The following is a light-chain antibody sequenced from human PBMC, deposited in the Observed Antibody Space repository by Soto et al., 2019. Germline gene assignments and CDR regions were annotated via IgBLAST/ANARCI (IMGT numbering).Light chain of an antibody. J-gene: IGKJ5*01. V-gene: IGKV3-20*01. CDR2: GAS. CDR3: QHYGSSPPIT. Sequence: EIGWTQSPGTLSLSTGKRATLSCRASQSVSSSYLAWYQQKPGQAPRVLIYGASSRATGIPDRFSGSGSGTDFTLTISRLEPEDFAVYYCQHYGSSPPITFGQGTRPEIK. CDR1: QSVSSSY.